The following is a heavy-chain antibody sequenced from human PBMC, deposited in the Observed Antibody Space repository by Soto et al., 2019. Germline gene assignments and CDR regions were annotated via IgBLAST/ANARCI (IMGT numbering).Heavy chain of an antibody. D-gene: IGHD2-21*02. J-gene: IGHJ4*02. CDR3: ARQRTSVVTQAYFDV. CDR2: IYYSGST. V-gene: IGHV4-39*01. Sequence: SETLSLTCTVSGGSISSSSYYWGWIRQPPGKGLEWIGSIYYSGSTYYNPSLKSRVTISVDTSKNQFSLKLSSVTAADTALYFCARQRTSVVTQAYFDVWGPGSLVTVSS. CDR1: GGSISSSSYY.